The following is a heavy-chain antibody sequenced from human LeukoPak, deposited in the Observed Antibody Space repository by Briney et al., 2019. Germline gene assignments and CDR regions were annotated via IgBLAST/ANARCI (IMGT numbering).Heavy chain of an antibody. CDR1: GGSISSYY. D-gene: IGHD2-15*01. CDR3: ARDRLVVVVAATLDYYYGMDV. Sequence: PSETLSLTCTVSGGSISSYYWSWIRQPAGKGLEWIGRIYTSGSTNYNPSLKSRVTMSVDTSKNQFSLKLSSVTAADTAVYYCARDRLVVVVAATLDYYYGMDVWGQGTTVTVSS. CDR2: IYTSGST. V-gene: IGHV4-4*07. J-gene: IGHJ6*02.